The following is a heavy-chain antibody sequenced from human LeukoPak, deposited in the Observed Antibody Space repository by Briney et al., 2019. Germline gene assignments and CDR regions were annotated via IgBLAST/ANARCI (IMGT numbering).Heavy chain of an antibody. J-gene: IGHJ3*02. CDR2: IYYSGST. V-gene: IGHV4-30-4*01. Sequence: SETLSLTCTVSGGSISSDDYYWSWIRQPPGKGLEWIGYIYYSGSTYYNPSLKSRVTISVDTSKNQFSLKLSSVTAADTAVYYCARRESRIRATPDAFDIWGQGTMVTVSS. D-gene: IGHD2-15*01. CDR3: ARRESRIRATPDAFDI. CDR1: GGSISSDDYY.